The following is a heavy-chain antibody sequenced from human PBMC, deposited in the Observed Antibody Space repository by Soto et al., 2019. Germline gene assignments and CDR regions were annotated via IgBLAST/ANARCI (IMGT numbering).Heavy chain of an antibody. V-gene: IGHV4-30-2*01. D-gene: IGHD3-3*01. CDR2: IYHSGST. CDR1: GGSISSSNW. Sequence: PSETLSLTCAVSGGSISSSNWWSWIRQPPGKGLEWIGYIYHSGSTYYNPSLKSRVTISVDRSKNQFSLKLSSVTAADTAVYYCARVGFLDSLNWFDPWGQGTLVTVSS. CDR3: ARVGFLDSLNWFDP. J-gene: IGHJ5*02.